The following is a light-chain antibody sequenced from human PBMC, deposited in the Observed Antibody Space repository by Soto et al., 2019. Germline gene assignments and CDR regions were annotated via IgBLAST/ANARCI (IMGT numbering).Light chain of an antibody. CDR3: LLSSGGTVI. CDR2: GTD. V-gene: IGLV7-43*01. Sequence: QTVVTQEPSLTVSPGGTVTLTCASSTGAVTSGHHTNWLQQKPGQAPRALIYGTDTKHSWTPARFSGSLLGGKAALTLSGAQPDDEADYYCLLSSGGTVIFGGGTKLTVL. CDR1: TGAVTSGHH. J-gene: IGLJ2*01.